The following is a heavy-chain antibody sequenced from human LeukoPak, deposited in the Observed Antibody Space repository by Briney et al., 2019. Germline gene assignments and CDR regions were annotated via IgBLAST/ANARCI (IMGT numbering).Heavy chain of an antibody. D-gene: IGHD3-10*01. V-gene: IGHV3-33*01. Sequence: GGSLRLSCAASGFTFSRYGMHWVRQAPAKGLEGVAVIWYDGSNKYYADSVKGRFTTSRDNSKNTLYLQMNSLRAEDTAVYYCARDGAYYYGSGSYYFDYCGQGTLVTVSS. CDR1: GFTFSRYG. CDR2: IWYDGSNK. J-gene: IGHJ4*02. CDR3: ARDGAYYYGSGSYYFDY.